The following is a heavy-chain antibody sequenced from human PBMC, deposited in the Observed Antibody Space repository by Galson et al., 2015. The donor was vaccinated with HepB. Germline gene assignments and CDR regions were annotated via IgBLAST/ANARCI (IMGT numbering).Heavy chain of an antibody. Sequence: SLRLSCAASGFTFSSYSMNWVRQAPGKGLEWVSSISSSSSYIYYADSVKGRFTISRDNAKNSLYLQMNSLRAEDTAVYYCARDRGVVAPDAFDIWGQGTMVTVSS. V-gene: IGHV3-21*01. CDR3: ARDRGVVAPDAFDI. CDR1: GFTFSSYS. J-gene: IGHJ3*02. D-gene: IGHD3-10*01. CDR2: ISSSSSYI.